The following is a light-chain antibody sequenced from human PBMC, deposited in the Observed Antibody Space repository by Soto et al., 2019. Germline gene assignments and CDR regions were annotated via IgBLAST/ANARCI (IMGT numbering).Light chain of an antibody. V-gene: IGKV3-20*01. CDR1: QSVSSNY. CDR3: HQYGASPWT. J-gene: IGKJ5*01. Sequence: EIVLTQSPGTLSLSAGESATLSFMASQSVSSNYFAWFQQIPGQAPRLLIYGVSTRATGTPDRFSASGSATEFTLNINRLEPEDFAVYYCHQYGASPWTFGQGTRLEIK. CDR2: GVS.